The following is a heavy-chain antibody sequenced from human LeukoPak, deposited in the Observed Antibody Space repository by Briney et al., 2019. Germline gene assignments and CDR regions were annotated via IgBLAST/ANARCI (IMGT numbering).Heavy chain of an antibody. D-gene: IGHD3-10*01. CDR2: ISGNNGDT. CDR3: SRTSITMVSST. CDR1: GYTFTSYG. Sequence: GASVKVSCKTSGYTFTSYGITWVRQAPGQGLEWLGWISGNNGDTSYAHNVAGRVTMTTATSTGTGYMELRSLRLEDAAVSLYSRTSITMVSSTWGQGTLVIVSS. J-gene: IGHJ4*02. V-gene: IGHV1-18*04.